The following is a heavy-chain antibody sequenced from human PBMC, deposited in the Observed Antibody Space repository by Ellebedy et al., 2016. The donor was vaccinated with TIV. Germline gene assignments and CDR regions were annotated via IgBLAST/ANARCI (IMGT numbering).Heavy chain of an antibody. V-gene: IGHV4-4*01. CDR2: VFHSGTS. D-gene: IGHD4-17*01. CDR3: ARTTVTDNWLDT. CDR1: GVSVSSPNW. Sequence: GSLRLSCAISGVSVSSPNWWNWVRQSPGKGLEWIGDVFHSGTSNYNPSLRSRVTISIDKSANQVSLRLTSVTAADTAVYFCARTTVTDNWLDTWGQGVLVTVSS. J-gene: IGHJ5*02.